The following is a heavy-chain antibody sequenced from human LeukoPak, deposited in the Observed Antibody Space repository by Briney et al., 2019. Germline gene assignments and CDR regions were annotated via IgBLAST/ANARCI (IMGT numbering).Heavy chain of an antibody. CDR2: ISSSSSYI. J-gene: IGHJ4*02. Sequence: PGGSLRLSCAASGFTFSSYSMNWVRQAPGKGLEWVSSISSSSSYIYYADSVKGRFTISRDNAKNSLYLQMNSLRAEDTAVYYCARELLWFGELYDYWGQGTLVTVSS. V-gene: IGHV3-21*01. CDR1: GFTFSSYS. D-gene: IGHD3-10*01. CDR3: ARELLWFGELYDY.